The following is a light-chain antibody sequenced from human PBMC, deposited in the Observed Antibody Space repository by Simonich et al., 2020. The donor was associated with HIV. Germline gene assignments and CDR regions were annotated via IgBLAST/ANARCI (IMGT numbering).Light chain of an antibody. Sequence: QSALTQPASVSGSPGQGITISCTGTSSDVGAYNTVSWYQHHPGKAPKLMIYDVNKRPAGVSTRFSGSKSGYTASLTISGLQAEDEADYYCNSYTSTSTWVFGGGTKLTVL. CDR2: DVN. CDR1: SSDVGAYNT. J-gene: IGLJ3*02. CDR3: NSYTSTSTWV. V-gene: IGLV2-14*03.